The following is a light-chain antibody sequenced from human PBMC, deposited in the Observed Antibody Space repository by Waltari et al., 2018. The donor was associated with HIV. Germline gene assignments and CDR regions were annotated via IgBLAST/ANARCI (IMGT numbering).Light chain of an antibody. CDR3: AAWDDRLNLV. Sequence: QSVLTQPPSASGTPGQRATISCFGSNSNIGSNYVYWYQQLPGMAPKLLSYQNNQRPSGVPDRFSGSKAGTSASLAISGLRSEDEADYYCAAWDDRLNLVFGGGTKLTVL. J-gene: IGLJ2*01. V-gene: IGLV1-47*01. CDR2: QNN. CDR1: NSNIGSNY.